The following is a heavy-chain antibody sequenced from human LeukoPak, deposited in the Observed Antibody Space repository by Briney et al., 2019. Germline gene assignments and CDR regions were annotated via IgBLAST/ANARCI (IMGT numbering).Heavy chain of an antibody. CDR1: GFTFSSYA. Sequence: PGGSPRLSCAASGFTFSSYAMSWVRQAPGKGLEWVSAISGSGGGTYYADSVKGRFTISRDNSKNTLYLQMNSLRAEDTAVYYCAKTYYYDSSGYIFDYWGQGTLVTVSS. J-gene: IGHJ4*02. CDR3: AKTYYYDSSGYIFDY. CDR2: ISGSGGGT. D-gene: IGHD3-22*01. V-gene: IGHV3-23*01.